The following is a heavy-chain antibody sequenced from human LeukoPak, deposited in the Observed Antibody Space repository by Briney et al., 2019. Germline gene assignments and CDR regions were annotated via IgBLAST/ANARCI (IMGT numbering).Heavy chain of an antibody. CDR1: GGSITSSSYY. CDR3: ARRGYSNYVPRGWFDP. V-gene: IGHV4-39*07. Sequence: SETLSLTCTVSGGSITSSSYYWGWIRQPPGKGLEWIGSIYYSGRTYYNPSLKSRVTMSVDTSKNRISLKVTYVTAADTAMYYCARRGYSNYVPRGWFDPWGQGTLVTVSS. D-gene: IGHD4-11*01. J-gene: IGHJ5*02. CDR2: IYYSGRT.